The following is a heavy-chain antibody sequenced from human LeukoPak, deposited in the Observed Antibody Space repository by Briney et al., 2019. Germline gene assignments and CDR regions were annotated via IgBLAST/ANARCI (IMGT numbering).Heavy chain of an antibody. CDR2: IKSRSDSGTT. V-gene: IGHV3-15*01. D-gene: IGHD3-10*01. CDR1: GFTFSNAW. J-gene: IGHJ5*02. CDR3: ILRLQLRGVNTPHH. Sequence: KPGGSLRLSCTTSGFTFSNAWMTWVRQAPGKGLEWVGRIKSRSDSGTTDYAAPVKGRFTISRDDSKSTLYLQMNSLKTEDTAVYYCILRLQLRGVNTPHHWGQGTLVTVSS.